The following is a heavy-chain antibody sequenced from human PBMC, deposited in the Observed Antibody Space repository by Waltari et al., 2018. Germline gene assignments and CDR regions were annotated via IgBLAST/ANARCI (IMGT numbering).Heavy chain of an antibody. CDR3: AKDRPYAQGGVGAFDI. D-gene: IGHD2-2*01. Sequence: QVQLVESGGGVVQPGGSLRLSCAASGFTFSRYGMHWVRQAPGKGLEWVAFIRYDGSNKYYADSVKGRFTISRDNSKNTLYLQMNSLRAEDTAVYYCAKDRPYAQGGVGAFDIWGQGTMVTVSS. V-gene: IGHV3-30*02. CDR2: IRYDGSNK. J-gene: IGHJ3*02. CDR1: GFTFSRYG.